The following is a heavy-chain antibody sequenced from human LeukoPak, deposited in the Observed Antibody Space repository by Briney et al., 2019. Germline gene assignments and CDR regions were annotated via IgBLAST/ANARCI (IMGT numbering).Heavy chain of an antibody. Sequence: SETLSLTCAVSGYSISSGYYWGWIRQPPGKGLEWIGSIYHSGSTYYNPSLKSRVTISVDTSKNQFSLKLSSVTAADTAVYYCAGDKVVSADNWFDPWGQGTLVTVSS. CDR2: IYHSGST. D-gene: IGHD3-22*01. CDR1: GYSISSGYY. V-gene: IGHV4-38-2*02. CDR3: AGDKVVSADNWFDP. J-gene: IGHJ5*02.